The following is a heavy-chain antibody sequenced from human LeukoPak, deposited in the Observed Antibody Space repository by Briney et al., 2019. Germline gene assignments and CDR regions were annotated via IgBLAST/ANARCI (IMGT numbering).Heavy chain of an antibody. D-gene: IGHD3-22*01. Sequence: AGGSLRLSCAASGFTFSSYSMNRVRQAPGKGLEWVSSISSSSSYIYYADSVKGRFTISRDNAKNSLYLQMNSLRAEDTAVYYCARDNGGPHSSGHKGDYWGQGTLVTVSS. CDR3: ARDNGGPHSSGHKGDY. V-gene: IGHV3-21*01. CDR1: GFTFSSYS. J-gene: IGHJ4*02. CDR2: ISSSSSYI.